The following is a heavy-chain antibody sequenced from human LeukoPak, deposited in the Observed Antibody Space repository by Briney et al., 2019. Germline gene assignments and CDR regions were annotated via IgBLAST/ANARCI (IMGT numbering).Heavy chain of an antibody. Sequence: GGSLRLSCAASGFTSSNFAIHWVRQPPGKGLEWVAVVLYDGTTEYYADSVKGRFTISRDNSKNTLYLQMNSLRAEDTAVYYCAKGLRQQGAWGQGTLVTVSS. CDR3: AKGLRQQGA. J-gene: IGHJ5*02. D-gene: IGHD6-13*01. CDR1: GFTSSNFA. CDR2: VLYDGTTE. V-gene: IGHV3-30-3*01.